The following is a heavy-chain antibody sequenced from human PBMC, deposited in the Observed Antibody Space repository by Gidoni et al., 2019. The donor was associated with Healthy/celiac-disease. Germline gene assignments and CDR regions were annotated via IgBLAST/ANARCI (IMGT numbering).Heavy chain of an antibody. D-gene: IGHD6-19*01. CDR1: GFTFSCHA. V-gene: IGHV3-23*01. CDR3: AKEAGSGWYVWACLDY. CDR2: ISGSGGST. J-gene: IGHJ4*02. Sequence: VQLLESGGGWVQTGGSVRLSCAASGFTFSCHAMSWVRQAPGKGMEWVSAISGSGGSTYYADSVKGRFTISRDNSKNTLYLQMNSLRAEDTAVYYCAKEAGSGWYVWACLDYWGQGTLVTVSS.